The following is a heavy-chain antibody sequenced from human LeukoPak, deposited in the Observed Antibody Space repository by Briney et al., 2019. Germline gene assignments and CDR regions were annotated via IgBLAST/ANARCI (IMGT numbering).Heavy chain of an antibody. CDR3: ARDAGERWTVDFDY. J-gene: IGHJ4*02. CDR2: IWYDESKN. D-gene: IGHD3/OR15-3a*01. Sequence: GRSLRLSCAASGFTFSSYGMHWVRQAPGKGLEWVAFIWYDESKNSHADSVKGRFTISRDSSKNTLYLQMDSLRAEDTAVYYCARDAGERWTVDFDYWGQGTLVTVSS. V-gene: IGHV3-33*01. CDR1: GFTFSSYG.